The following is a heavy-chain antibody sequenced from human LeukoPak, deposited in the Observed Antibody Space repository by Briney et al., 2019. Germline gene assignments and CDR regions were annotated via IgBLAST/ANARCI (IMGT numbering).Heavy chain of an antibody. CDR1: GFTFSGYA. J-gene: IGHJ4*02. CDR3: AKTGVGYCTGGSCSAADY. CDR2: ISGSGGST. Sequence: GGSLRLSCAASGFTFSGYAMSWVRQAPGKGLEWVSAISGSGGSTNYADSVKGRFTISRDNSKNTLYLQMNSLRAEDTAVFYCAKTGVGYCTGGSCSAADYWGQGTLVTVSS. D-gene: IGHD2-15*01. V-gene: IGHV3-23*01.